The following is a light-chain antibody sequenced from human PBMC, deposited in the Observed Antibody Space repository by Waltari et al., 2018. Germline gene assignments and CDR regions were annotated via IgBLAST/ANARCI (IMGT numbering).Light chain of an antibody. CDR2: GAS. J-gene: IGKJ1*01. V-gene: IGKV3-15*01. Sequence: EIVMTQSPATLSVSPGERATLSCRAGQSVSSNLAWYQQKPGQSPRRLIYGASTRATGIPAMFSGSGSGTEFTLTISSLQSEDFAVYYCQQYNNWPRTFGQGTKVEIK. CDR1: QSVSSN. CDR3: QQYNNWPRT.